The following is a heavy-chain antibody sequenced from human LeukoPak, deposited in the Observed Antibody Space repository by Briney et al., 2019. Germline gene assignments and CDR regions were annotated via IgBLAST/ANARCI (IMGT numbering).Heavy chain of an antibody. D-gene: IGHD3-10*01. CDR1: GFTFSSYW. CDR3: ARDGSGRWDDAFDI. J-gene: IGHJ3*02. CDR2: IKQDGSEK. V-gene: IGHV3-7*03. Sequence: GGSLRLSCAASGFTFSSYWMSWVRQAPGKGLEWVANIKQDGSEKYYVDSVQGRFTISRDNAKNSLYLQMNSLRAEDTAVYYCARDGSGRWDDAFDIWGQGTMVTVSS.